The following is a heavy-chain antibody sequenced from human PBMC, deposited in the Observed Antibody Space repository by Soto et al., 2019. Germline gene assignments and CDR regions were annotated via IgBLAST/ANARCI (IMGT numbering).Heavy chain of an antibody. V-gene: IGHV3-74*01. Sequence: GGSLRLSCAASGFTFSNHWMHWVRQVPGKGLVWVSDINGDGSSTSYAASVKGRFTISRDNAKNTLYLQMNSRRVEDTAVYYCARDHERDFDYWGQGTLVTVSS. J-gene: IGHJ4*02. CDR1: GFTFSNHW. D-gene: IGHD6-25*01. CDR3: ARDHERDFDY. CDR2: INGDGSST.